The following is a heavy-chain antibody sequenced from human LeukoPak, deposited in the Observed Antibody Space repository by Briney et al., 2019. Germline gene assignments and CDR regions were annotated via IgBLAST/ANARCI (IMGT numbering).Heavy chain of an antibody. CDR1: GFTYGTYA. CDR2: ISDNGAAT. Sequence: PGGSLRLSCAASGFTYGTYAVSWVRQAPGKGLDWVSAISDNGAATYYADSVKGRFTISRDNSKNTLYLQMNSLRAEDTAVYYCAKRGVTGYKEGFDYWGQGTLVTVSS. J-gene: IGHJ4*02. CDR3: AKRGVTGYKEGFDY. D-gene: IGHD3-9*01. V-gene: IGHV3-23*01.